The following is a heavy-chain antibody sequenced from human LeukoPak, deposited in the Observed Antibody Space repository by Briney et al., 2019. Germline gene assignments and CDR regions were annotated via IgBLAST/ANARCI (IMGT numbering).Heavy chain of an antibody. J-gene: IGHJ3*02. CDR2: IKSKTDGGTT. Sequence: GGSLRLSCAASGFTFSNAWMSWVRQAPGKGLEWVGRIKSKTDGGTTDYAAPVKGGFTISRDDSKNTLYLQMNSLKTEDTAVYYCTTRGVVGATLAFDIWGQGTMVTVSS. CDR1: GFTFSNAW. V-gene: IGHV3-15*01. D-gene: IGHD1-26*01. CDR3: TTRGVVGATLAFDI.